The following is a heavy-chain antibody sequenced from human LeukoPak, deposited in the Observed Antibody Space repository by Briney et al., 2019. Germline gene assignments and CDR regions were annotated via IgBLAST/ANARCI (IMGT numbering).Heavy chain of an antibody. CDR2: ISSSGSTI. V-gene: IGHV3-11*01. D-gene: IGHD5-12*01. CDR3: AKAGDIVATEDAFDI. Sequence: PGGSLRLSCAASEFTFSDYYMSWIRQAPGKGLEWVSYISSSGSTIYYADSVKGRFTISRDNAKNSLYLQMNSLRAEDTAVYYCAKAGDIVATEDAFDIWGQGTMVTVSS. CDR1: EFTFSDYY. J-gene: IGHJ3*02.